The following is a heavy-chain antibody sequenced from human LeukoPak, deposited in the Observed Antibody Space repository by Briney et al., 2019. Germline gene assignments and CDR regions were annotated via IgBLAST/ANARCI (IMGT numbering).Heavy chain of an antibody. Sequence: GESLRLSCAASGFTFSSYSMNWVRQAPGKGLEWVSSISSSSSYIYYADSVKGRFTISRGNAKNSLYLQMNSLRAEDTAVYYCARVYGDYYYYGMDVWGQGTTVTVSS. J-gene: IGHJ6*02. CDR1: GFTFSSYS. CDR2: ISSSSSYI. V-gene: IGHV3-21*01. CDR3: ARVYGDYYYYGMDV. D-gene: IGHD3-10*01.